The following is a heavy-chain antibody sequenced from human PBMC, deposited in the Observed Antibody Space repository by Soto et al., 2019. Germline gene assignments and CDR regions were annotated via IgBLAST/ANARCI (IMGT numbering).Heavy chain of an antibody. CDR1: GYTLTELS. J-gene: IGHJ5*02. CDR3: ATSLLGVPAADNWFDP. CDR2: FDPEDGET. V-gene: IGHV1-24*01. D-gene: IGHD2-2*01. Sequence: ASVKVSCKVSGYTLTELSMHWVRQAPGKGLEWMGGFDPEDGETIYAQKFQGRVTMTEDTSTDTAYMELSSLRSEDTAVYYCATSLLGVPAADNWFDPWGQGTLVTVSS.